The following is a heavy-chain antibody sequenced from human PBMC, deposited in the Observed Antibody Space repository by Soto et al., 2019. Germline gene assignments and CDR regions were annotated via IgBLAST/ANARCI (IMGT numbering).Heavy chain of an antibody. V-gene: IGHV4-30-2*01. J-gene: IGHJ4*02. D-gene: IGHD3-22*01. CDR2: IYHSGST. CDR1: GGSISSGGYS. CDR3: AREVWSYYDSSGYYSYFDY. Sequence: QLQLQESGSGLVKPSQTLSLTCAVSGGSISSGGYSWSWIRQPPGKGLEWIGYIYHSGSTCYNPCLKSRVTISVDRSKNQFSLELSSVTAADTAVYYCAREVWSYYDSSGYYSYFDYWGQGTLVTVSS.